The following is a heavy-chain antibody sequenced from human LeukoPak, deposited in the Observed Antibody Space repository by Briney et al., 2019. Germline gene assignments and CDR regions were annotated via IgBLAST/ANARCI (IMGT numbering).Heavy chain of an antibody. CDR3: ARDGRYWQWELLMFGWFDP. Sequence: ASVKVSCKASGYTFTSYGISWVRRAPGQGLEWMGWISAYNGNTNYAQKLQGRVTMTTDTSTSTAYMELRSLRSDDTAVYYCARDGRYWQWELLMFGWFDPWGQGTLVTVSS. J-gene: IGHJ5*02. CDR1: GYTFTSYG. D-gene: IGHD1-26*01. V-gene: IGHV1-18*01. CDR2: ISAYNGNT.